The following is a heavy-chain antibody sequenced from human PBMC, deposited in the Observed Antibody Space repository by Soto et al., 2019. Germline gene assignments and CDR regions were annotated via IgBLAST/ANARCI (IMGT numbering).Heavy chain of an antibody. D-gene: IGHD3-16*02. V-gene: IGHV3-23*01. Sequence: GSLRLSCAASGFTFSSYAMSWVRQAPGKGLEWVSAISGSGGSTYYADSVKGRFTISRDNSKNTLYLQMNSLRAEDTAVYYCAKDSITPDYIWGSYRYKDAFDIWGQGTMVTVSS. CDR3: AKDSITPDYIWGSYRYKDAFDI. J-gene: IGHJ3*02. CDR2: ISGSGGST. CDR1: GFTFSSYA.